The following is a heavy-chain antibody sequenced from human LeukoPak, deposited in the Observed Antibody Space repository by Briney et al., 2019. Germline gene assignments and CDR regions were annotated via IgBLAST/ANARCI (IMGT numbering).Heavy chain of an antibody. V-gene: IGHV3-48*04. CDR2: ISSTGGTI. Sequence: GGSLRLSCAASGFTFSSNSMNWVRQAPGKGLEWVTYISSTGGTIYYADSMKGRFTISRDNAKNSLYLQMNSLRVEDTAVYYCARCGSYLNYYYMDVWGKGTTVTVSS. CDR3: ARCGSYLNYYYMDV. J-gene: IGHJ6*03. D-gene: IGHD1-26*01. CDR1: GFTFSSNS.